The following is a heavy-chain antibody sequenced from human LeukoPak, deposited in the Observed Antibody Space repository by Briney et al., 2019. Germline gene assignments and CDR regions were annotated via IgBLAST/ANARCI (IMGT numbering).Heavy chain of an antibody. CDR3: AREPPRGVTTLGRGPSRYYYGMDV. Sequence: GGSLRLSCAASGFTFSSYSMNWVRQAPGKGLEWVSYISSSSSTIYYADSVKGRFTISRDNAKNSLYLQMNSLRDEDTAVYYCAREPPRGVTTLGRGPSRYYYGMDVWGQGTTVTVSS. CDR2: ISSSSSTI. J-gene: IGHJ6*02. CDR1: GFTFSSYS. D-gene: IGHD4-23*01. V-gene: IGHV3-48*02.